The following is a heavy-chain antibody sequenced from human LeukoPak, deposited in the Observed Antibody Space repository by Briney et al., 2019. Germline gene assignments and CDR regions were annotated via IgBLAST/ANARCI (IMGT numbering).Heavy chain of an antibody. J-gene: IGHJ4*02. CDR1: GFTFSTYW. CDR3: AKPPPFYYGSGSPPGH. CDR2: INQDGSGK. Sequence: PGGSLRLSCAASGFTFSTYWMTWVRQAPGKGLEWVASINQDGSGKFYVDSVKGRFTISRDNAQKSLYLEMNSLRAEDTAVYYCAKPPPFYYGSGSPPGHWGQGTLVTVSS. V-gene: IGHV3-7*01. D-gene: IGHD3-10*01.